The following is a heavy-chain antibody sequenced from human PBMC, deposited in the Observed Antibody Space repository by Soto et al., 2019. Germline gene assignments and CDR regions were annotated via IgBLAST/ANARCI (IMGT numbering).Heavy chain of an antibody. D-gene: IGHD5-12*01. J-gene: IGHJ4*02. Sequence: GRSLRLSCAASGFIFSNYGMSWVRQAPGKGLEWVSSISGSGDRTHNADSVMGRFTISRDDSRNTLNLQMNSLRAEDTAIYFCATTKGYIDPFDLWGQGTLVTVSS. CDR3: ATTKGYIDPFDL. CDR2: ISGSGDRT. CDR1: GFIFSNYG. V-gene: IGHV3-23*01.